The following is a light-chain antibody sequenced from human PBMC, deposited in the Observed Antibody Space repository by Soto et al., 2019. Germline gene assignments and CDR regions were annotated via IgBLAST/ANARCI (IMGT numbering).Light chain of an antibody. J-gene: IGLJ2*01. CDR2: STN. CDR1: SGSVSTTYY. CDR3: MLYMGGGLVV. V-gene: IGLV8-61*01. Sequence: QAVVTQEPSFSVSPGGTVTLTCGLTSGSVSTTYYPSWYQQTPGQAPRTLIYSTNIRSSGVPDRFSGSILGNKAALTITWAHADDESDYHCMLYMGGGLVVFGGGTKLTVL.